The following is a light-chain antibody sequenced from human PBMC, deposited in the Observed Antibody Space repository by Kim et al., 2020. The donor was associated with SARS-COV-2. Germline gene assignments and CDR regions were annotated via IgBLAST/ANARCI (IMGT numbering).Light chain of an antibody. V-gene: IGKV4-1*01. CDR1: QSVLYSSNNKNY. CDR3: QQYYSTPHT. CDR2: WTS. J-gene: IGKJ2*01. Sequence: DIVMTQSPDSLAVSLGERATINCKSSQSVLYSSNNKNYLAWYQHKPGQPPKLLIYWTSTRESGVPDRFSGSGSGTVFTLTISSLQAEDVAVYYCQQYYSTPHTFGQGTKVDIK.